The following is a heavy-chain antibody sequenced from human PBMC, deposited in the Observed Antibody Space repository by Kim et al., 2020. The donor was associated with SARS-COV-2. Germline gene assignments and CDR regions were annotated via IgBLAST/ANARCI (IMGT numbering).Heavy chain of an antibody. J-gene: IGHJ4*02. CDR2: MNPNSGNT. CDR1: GYTFTSYD. CDR3: AREATMVRGVKAKLGY. V-gene: IGHV1-8*01. Sequence: ASVKVSCKASGYTFTSYDINWVRQATGQGLEWMGWMNPNSGNTGYAQKFQGRVTMTRNTSISTAYMELSSLRSEDTAVYYCAREATMVRGVKAKLGYWGQGTLVTVSS. D-gene: IGHD3-10*01.